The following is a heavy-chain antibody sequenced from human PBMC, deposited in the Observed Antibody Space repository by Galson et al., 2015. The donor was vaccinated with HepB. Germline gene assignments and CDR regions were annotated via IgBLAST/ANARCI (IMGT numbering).Heavy chain of an antibody. CDR3: ARDIRFLEWPSYYGMDV. Sequence: SVKVSCKASGYTFTSYGISWVRQAPGQGLEWMGWISAYNGNTNYAQKLQGRVTMTTDTSTSTAYMELRSLRSDDTAVYYCARDIRFLEWPSYYGMDVWGQGTTVTVSS. CDR1: GYTFTSYG. D-gene: IGHD3-3*01. J-gene: IGHJ6*02. V-gene: IGHV1-18*04. CDR2: ISAYNGNT.